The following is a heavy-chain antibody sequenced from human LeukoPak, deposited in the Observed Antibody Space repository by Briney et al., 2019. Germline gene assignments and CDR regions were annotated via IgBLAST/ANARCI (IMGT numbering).Heavy chain of an antibody. CDR2: IIPIFGTA. CDR1: GGTFSSYA. Sequence: ASVTVSCKASGGTFSSYAISWVRQAPGQGLEWMGGIIPIFGTANYAQKFQGRVTITADESTSTAYMELSSLRSEDTAVYYCARGNTYYDFWSGYYTGNDAFDIWGQGTMVTVSS. J-gene: IGHJ3*02. D-gene: IGHD3-3*01. V-gene: IGHV1-69*13. CDR3: ARGNTYYDFWSGYYTGNDAFDI.